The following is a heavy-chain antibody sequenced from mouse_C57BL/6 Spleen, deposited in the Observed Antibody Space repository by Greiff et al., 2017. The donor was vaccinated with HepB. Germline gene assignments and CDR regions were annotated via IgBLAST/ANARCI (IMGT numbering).Heavy chain of an antibody. CDR3: ARGGNPAWFAY. V-gene: IGHV1-82*01. D-gene: IGHD2-1*01. CDR2: IYPGDGAT. CDR1: GYAFSSSW. Sequence: VQLQQSGPELVKPGASVKISCTASGYAFSSSWMNWVQQRPGKGLEWIGRIYPGDGATNYNGKFKGKATLTADKSYSTAYMQLSSLTSEDSAVYFCARGGNPAWFAYWGQGTLVTVSA. J-gene: IGHJ3*01.